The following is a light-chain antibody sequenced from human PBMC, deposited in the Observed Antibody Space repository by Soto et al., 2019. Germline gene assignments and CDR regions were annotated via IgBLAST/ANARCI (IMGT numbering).Light chain of an antibody. V-gene: IGLV1-44*01. Sequence: QPVLTQPPSASGTPGQRVTISCSGSSSNIGSNTVNWYQQLPGTAPKLLIYSNNQRPSGVPDRSSGSKSGTSASRAISGLQSEDEADFYCAAWDDSLNGQVVFGGGTKLTVL. CDR3: AAWDDSLNGQVV. CDR2: SNN. J-gene: IGLJ2*01. CDR1: SSNIGSNT.